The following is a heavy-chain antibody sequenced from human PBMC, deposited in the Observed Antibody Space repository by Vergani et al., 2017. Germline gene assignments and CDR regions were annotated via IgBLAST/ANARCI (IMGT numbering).Heavy chain of an antibody. D-gene: IGHD3-10*01. Sequence: EVQLVQSGAEVKKPGEFLKISCKGSGYIFTTYWIVWVRQTPGKGLEWMGIIYPSDSETRYSPSFQGQVTISVDKSISTAYLQWSSLKASDSAMYYCARRGPDYGSGVDYWGQGTLVTVSS. J-gene: IGHJ4*02. V-gene: IGHV5-51*01. CDR1: GYIFTTYW. CDR3: ARRGPDYGSGVDY. CDR2: IYPSDSET.